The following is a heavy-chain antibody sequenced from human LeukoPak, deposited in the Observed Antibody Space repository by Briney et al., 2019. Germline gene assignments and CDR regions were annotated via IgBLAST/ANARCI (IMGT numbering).Heavy chain of an antibody. Sequence: NPSETLSLTCTVSGGSISGSSYNWGWIRQPPGKGLEWIGSIDYSGTTYYNPSLASRVSISTDTSKSQISLQLTSVTAADTAMYYCSGFTYHVFLGDPAWGQGTLVTVSS. J-gene: IGHJ5*02. V-gene: IGHV4-39*01. CDR1: GGSISGSSYN. CDR3: SGFTYHVFLGDPA. CDR2: IDYSGTT. D-gene: IGHD3-3*01.